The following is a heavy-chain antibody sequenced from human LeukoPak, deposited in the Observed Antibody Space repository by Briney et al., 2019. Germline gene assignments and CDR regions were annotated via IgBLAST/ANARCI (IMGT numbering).Heavy chain of an antibody. D-gene: IGHD3-10*01. Sequence: GGSLRLSCAVSGSSVRGNYMSWVRQAPGKGLQWVSIIYSGESTHYADSVKGRFTISRDHSKNILYLQMNRLRAEDTAVYYCAREGAYGSGSYEHWGQGTLVTVAS. CDR1: GSSVRGNY. CDR2: IYSGEST. V-gene: IGHV3-53*01. J-gene: IGHJ4*02. CDR3: AREGAYGSGSYEH.